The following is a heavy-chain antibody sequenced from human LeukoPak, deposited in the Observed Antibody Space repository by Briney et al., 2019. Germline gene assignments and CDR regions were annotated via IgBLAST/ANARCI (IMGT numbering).Heavy chain of an antibody. D-gene: IGHD1-26*01. Sequence: PGGSLRLSCAASGFTVSSSYMSWVRQAPGKGLEWVSVIYSGGTTYYADSVKGRFTISRDNSKNTPYLQMNSLRVEDTAVYYCARGGGGNYRDYWGQGTLVTVSS. CDR3: ARGGGGNYRDY. J-gene: IGHJ4*02. V-gene: IGHV3-66*02. CDR2: IYSGGTT. CDR1: GFTVSSSY.